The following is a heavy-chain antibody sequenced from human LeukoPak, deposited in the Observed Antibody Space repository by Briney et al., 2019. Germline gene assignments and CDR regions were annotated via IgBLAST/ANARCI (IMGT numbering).Heavy chain of an antibody. V-gene: IGHV3-23*01. CDR3: AKLFGVADYYYYYYMDV. J-gene: IGHJ6*03. CDR1: GFTFSSYA. CDR2: ISGSGGST. Sequence: GGSLRLSCAASGFTFSSYAMSWVRQAPGKGLEWVSAISGSGGSTYYADSVKGRFTISRDNSKNTLYLQMNSLRAEDTAVYYCAKLFGVADYYYYYYMDVWGKGTTVTVSS. D-gene: IGHD3-3*01.